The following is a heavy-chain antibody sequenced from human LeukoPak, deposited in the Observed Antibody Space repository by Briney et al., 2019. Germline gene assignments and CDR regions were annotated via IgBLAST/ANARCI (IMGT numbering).Heavy chain of an antibody. CDR1: GGSISSYY. V-gene: IGHV4-59*01. J-gene: IGHJ5*02. CDR2: IFYSGST. CDR3: ARRVYCSSTSCYKRGNWFDP. Sequence: KPSETLSLTCTVPGGSISSYYWSWIRQPPGKGLGWIGYIFYSGSTNYNPSLKSRVTISVDTSKNQFSLKLSSVTAADTAVYYCARRVYCSSTSCYKRGNWFDPWGQGTLVTVSS. D-gene: IGHD2-2*01.